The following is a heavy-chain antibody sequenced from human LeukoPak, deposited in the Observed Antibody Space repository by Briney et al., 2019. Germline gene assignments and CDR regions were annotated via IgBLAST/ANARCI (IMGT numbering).Heavy chain of an antibody. CDR1: GFTFSSYG. CDR2: IWYDGSNK. CDR3: ARVLNSGSYYGPYYFDY. Sequence: PGRSLRLSCAASGFTFSSYGMHWVRQAPGKGLEWVAVIWYDGSNKYYADSVKGRFTISRDNSKNTLYLQMNSLRAEDTAVYYCARVLNSGSYYGPYYFDYWGQGTLVTVSS. J-gene: IGHJ4*02. D-gene: IGHD1-26*01. V-gene: IGHV3-33*01.